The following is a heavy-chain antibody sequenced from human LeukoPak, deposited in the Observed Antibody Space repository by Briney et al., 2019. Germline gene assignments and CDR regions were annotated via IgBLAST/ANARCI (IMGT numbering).Heavy chain of an antibody. V-gene: IGHV1-3*01. Sequence: GASVKVSCKASGYIFTDYAIQWVRQAPGQGLEWMGWMNAGNGKTKYSQKFQGRVTITRDTSASTAYMELSGLRSEDTAVYYCARARWTSTVTTYYLDYWGQGTLVTVSS. CDR2: MNAGNGKT. J-gene: IGHJ4*02. CDR1: GYIFTDYA. D-gene: IGHD4-17*01. CDR3: ARARWTSTVTTYYLDY.